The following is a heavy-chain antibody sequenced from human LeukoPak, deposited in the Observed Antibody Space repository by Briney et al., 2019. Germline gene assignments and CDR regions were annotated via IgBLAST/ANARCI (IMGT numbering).Heavy chain of an antibody. CDR3: ARGGVVAATPVDY. CDR1: GFTFSSYG. J-gene: IGHJ4*02. Sequence: GGSLRLSCAASGFTFSSYGMHWVRQAPGKGLEWVAVIWYDGSNKYFADSVKGRFTISRDNSQNTLYLQMDSLRAEDTAVYHCARGGVVAATPVDYWGQGTLVTVSS. V-gene: IGHV3-33*01. CDR2: IWYDGSNK. D-gene: IGHD2-15*01.